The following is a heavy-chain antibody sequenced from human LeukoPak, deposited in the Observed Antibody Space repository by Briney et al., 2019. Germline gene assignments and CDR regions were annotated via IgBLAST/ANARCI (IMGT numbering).Heavy chain of an antibody. Sequence: GGPLRLSCAASGFTFSNAWMSWVRQAPGKGLEWVGRIKSKTDGRTTDYAASVKGRFTISRDESKNTLYLQMNSLKTEDTAVYYCATEGYSYGYSFDYWGQGTLVTVSS. CDR1: GFTFSNAW. V-gene: IGHV3-15*01. J-gene: IGHJ4*02. D-gene: IGHD5-18*01. CDR2: IKSKTDGRTT. CDR3: ATEGYSYGYSFDY.